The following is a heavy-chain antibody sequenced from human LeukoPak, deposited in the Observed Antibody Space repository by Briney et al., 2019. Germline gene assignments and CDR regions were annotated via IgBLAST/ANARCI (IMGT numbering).Heavy chain of an antibody. CDR3: AKDLSSYGYEGLDY. CDR1: GFTFDDYA. CDR2: ISWNSGSI. Sequence: GGSLRLSRAASGFTFDDYAMHWVRQAPGKGLEWVSGISWNSGSIGYADSVKGRFTISRDNAKNSLYLRMNSLRAEDMALYYCAKDLSSYGYEGLDYWGQGTLVTVSS. J-gene: IGHJ4*02. V-gene: IGHV3-9*03. D-gene: IGHD5-18*01.